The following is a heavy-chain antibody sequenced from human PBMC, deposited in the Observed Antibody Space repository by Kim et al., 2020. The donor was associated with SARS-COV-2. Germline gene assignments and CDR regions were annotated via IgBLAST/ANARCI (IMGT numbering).Heavy chain of an antibody. CDR2: IYYSGST. V-gene: IGHV4-31*03. CDR1: GGSISSGGYY. J-gene: IGHJ6*02. Sequence: SETLSLTCTVSGGSISSGGYYWSWIRQHPGKGLEWIGYIYYSGSTYYNPSLKSRVTISVDTSKNQFSLKLSSVTAADTAGYYCARVSGSSWYEMDVWGQGTTVTVSS. D-gene: IGHD6-13*01. CDR3: ARVSGSSWYEMDV.